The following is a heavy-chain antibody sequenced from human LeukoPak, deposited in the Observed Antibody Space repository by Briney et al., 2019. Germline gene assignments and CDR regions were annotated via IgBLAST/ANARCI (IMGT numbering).Heavy chain of an antibody. CDR3: ARDRPKAETDY. J-gene: IGHJ4*02. V-gene: IGHV4-38-2*02. Sequence: SETLSLTCTVSGGSISSYYWSWIRQPPGKGLEWIGSIYHSGSTYYNPSLKSRVTISVDTSKNQFSLKLSSVTAADTAVYYCARDRPKAETDYWGQGTLVTVSS. CDR2: IYHSGST. D-gene: IGHD6-25*01. CDR1: GGSISSYY.